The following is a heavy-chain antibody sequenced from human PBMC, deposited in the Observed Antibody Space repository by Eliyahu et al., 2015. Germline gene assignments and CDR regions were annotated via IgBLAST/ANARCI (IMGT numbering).Heavy chain of an antibody. J-gene: IGHJ5*02. CDR2: INHSGST. Sequence: QVQLQQWGAGLLKPSETLSLTCAVYGGSFSGYYWSWIRQPPGKGLEWIGEINHSGSTNYNPSLKSRVTVSVDTSKNQFSLKLSSVTAADTAVYYCAREVRGCSGGSCYYWFDPWGQGTLVTVSS. CDR3: AREVRGCSGGSCYYWFDP. CDR1: GGSFSGYY. V-gene: IGHV4-34*01. D-gene: IGHD2-15*01.